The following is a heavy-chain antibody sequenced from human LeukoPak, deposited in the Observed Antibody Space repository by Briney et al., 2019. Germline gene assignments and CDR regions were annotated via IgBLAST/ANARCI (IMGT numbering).Heavy chain of an antibody. CDR2: IYPGDSDT. D-gene: IGHD2-15*01. CDR1: GYSFTSYW. V-gene: IGHV5-51*01. J-gene: IGHJ4*02. CDR3: ARLTRYCSGGSCYSPLLAWLDY. Sequence: GESLKISCKGSGYSFTSYWIGWVRQMPGKGLEWMGIIYPGDSDTRYSPSFQGQVTISADESISTAYLQWSSLKASDTAMYYCARLTRYCSGGSCYSPLLAWLDYWGQGTLVTVSP.